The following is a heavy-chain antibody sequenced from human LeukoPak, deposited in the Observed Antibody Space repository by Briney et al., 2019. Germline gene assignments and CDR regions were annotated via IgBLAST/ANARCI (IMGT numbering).Heavy chain of an antibody. Sequence: SGGSLRLSCAASGFTFSSYAMSWVRRAPGKGLEWVSAISGSGGSTYYADSVKGRFTISRDNSKNTLYLQMNSLRAEDTAVNYCARRDLTIFGVVISYWGQGTLVTVSS. J-gene: IGHJ4*02. V-gene: IGHV3-23*01. CDR3: ARRDLTIFGVVISY. CDR2: ISGSGGST. CDR1: GFTFSSYA. D-gene: IGHD3-3*01.